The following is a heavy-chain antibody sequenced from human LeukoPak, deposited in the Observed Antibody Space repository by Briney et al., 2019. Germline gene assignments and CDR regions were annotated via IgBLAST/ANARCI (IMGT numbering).Heavy chain of an antibody. Sequence: GGSLRLSCAASGFTFSSYAMHWVRQAPGKGLEWVAVISYDGSNKYYADSVKGRFTISRDNSKDTLYLQMNSLRAEDTAVYYRAREDFDYWGQGTLVTVSS. V-gene: IGHV3-30-3*01. CDR2: ISYDGSNK. J-gene: IGHJ4*02. CDR1: GFTFSSYA. CDR3: AREDFDY.